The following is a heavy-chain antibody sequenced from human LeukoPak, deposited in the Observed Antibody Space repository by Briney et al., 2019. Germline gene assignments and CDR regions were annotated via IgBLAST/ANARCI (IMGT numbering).Heavy chain of an antibody. D-gene: IGHD5-18*01. CDR2: ISGSGGST. Sequence: GSLRLSCAASGFTFSSYAMSWVRQAPGKGLGLVSAISGSGGSTYYADSVKGRFTISRGNSKNTLYLQMNSLRAEDTAVYYCAKDQDTAMAHDYWGQGTLVTVSS. V-gene: IGHV3-23*01. CDR1: GFTFSSYA. J-gene: IGHJ4*02. CDR3: AKDQDTAMAHDY.